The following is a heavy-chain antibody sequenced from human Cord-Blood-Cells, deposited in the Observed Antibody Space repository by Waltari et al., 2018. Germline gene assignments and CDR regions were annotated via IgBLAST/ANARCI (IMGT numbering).Heavy chain of an antibody. Sequence: QVQLVPSGAEVKKPGASVKVSCKASGYTFTSYDINWVRQATGQGLEWMGWMKPTSGTTGYAQKFQGRVTITRNTSRSTAYMELSSLRSEDTAVYYCATPSPITIFGVGPDAFDIWGQGTMVTVSS. D-gene: IGHD3-3*01. V-gene: IGHV1-8*03. J-gene: IGHJ3*02. CDR2: MKPTSGTT. CDR1: GYTFTSYD. CDR3: ATPSPITIFGVGPDAFDI.